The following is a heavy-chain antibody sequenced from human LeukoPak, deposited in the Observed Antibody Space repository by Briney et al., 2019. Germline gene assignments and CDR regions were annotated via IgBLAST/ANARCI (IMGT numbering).Heavy chain of an antibody. V-gene: IGHV4-59*01. CDR3: ARAVLRRFDP. Sequence: PSETLSLTCTVSGGSISSYYWSWIRQPPGKGLEWIGYIYYSGSTNYNPSLKSRVTISVDTSKDQFSLKLSSVTAADTAVYYCARAVLRRFDPWGQGTLVTVSS. CDR2: IYYSGST. J-gene: IGHJ5*02. CDR1: GGSISSYY.